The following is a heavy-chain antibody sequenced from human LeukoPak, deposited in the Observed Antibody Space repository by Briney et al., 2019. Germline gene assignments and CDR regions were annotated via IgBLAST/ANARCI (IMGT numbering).Heavy chain of an antibody. CDR3: ARELLVYDSLFDP. D-gene: IGHD5/OR15-5a*01. J-gene: IGHJ5*02. CDR2: ISSSGSTI. Sequence: PGGSLRLSCAASGFTFSSYEMNWVRQAPGKGLEWVSYISSSGSTIYYADSVKGRFTISRDNAKNSLYLQMNSLRAEDTAVYYCARELLVYDSLFDPWGQGTLVTVSS. V-gene: IGHV3-48*03. CDR1: GFTFSSYE.